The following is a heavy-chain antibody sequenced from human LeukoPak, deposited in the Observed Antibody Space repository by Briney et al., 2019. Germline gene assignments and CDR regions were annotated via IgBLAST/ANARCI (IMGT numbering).Heavy chain of an antibody. CDR2: ISSSSSSTI. V-gene: IGHV3-48*04. J-gene: IGHJ6*03. CDR1: GFTFSSCS. D-gene: IGHD2/OR15-2a*01. CDR3: ARVGTTGYCYYYMDV. Sequence: QPGGSLRLSCAASGFTFSSCSMNWVRQAPGKGLEWVSYISSSSSSTIYYADSVRGRFTISRDNAKNSLYLQMNSLRAEDTAVYYCARVGTTGYCYYYMDVWGKGTTVTVSS.